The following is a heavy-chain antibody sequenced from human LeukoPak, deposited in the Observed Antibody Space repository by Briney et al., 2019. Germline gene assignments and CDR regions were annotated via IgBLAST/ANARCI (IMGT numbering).Heavy chain of an antibody. D-gene: IGHD3-22*01. CDR2: ISGSGGST. Sequence: GGSLRLSCAASVFTFSSYAMSWVRQAPGKGLEWVSAISGSGGSTYYADSVKGRFTISRDNSKNTLYLQMNSLRAEDTDVYYCANPLSGYYFGYWGQGTLVTVSS. V-gene: IGHV3-23*01. CDR1: VFTFSSYA. J-gene: IGHJ4*02. CDR3: ANPLSGYYFGY.